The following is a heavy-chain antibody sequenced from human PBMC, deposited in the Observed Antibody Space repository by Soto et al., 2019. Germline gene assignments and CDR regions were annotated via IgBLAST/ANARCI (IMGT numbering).Heavy chain of an antibody. J-gene: IGHJ4*02. CDR1: GFTFSSYG. CDR2: IWYDGSNK. D-gene: IGHD6-13*01. Sequence: QVQLVESGGGVVQPGRSLRLSCAASGFTFSSYGMHWVRQAPGKGLEWVAVIWYDGSNKYYADSVKGRFTISRDNSKNTLYLQMNSLRAEDTAVYYCARDNWESSRWQGFDYWGQGTLVTVSS. V-gene: IGHV3-33*01. CDR3: ARDNWESSRWQGFDY.